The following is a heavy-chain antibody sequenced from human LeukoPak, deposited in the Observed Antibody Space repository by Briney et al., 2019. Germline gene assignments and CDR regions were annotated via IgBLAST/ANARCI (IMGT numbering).Heavy chain of an antibody. J-gene: IGHJ3*01. CDR1: RFTFSDYY. V-gene: IGHV3-69-1*01. Sequence: PGGSLRLSCAASRFTFSDYYMSWIRQAPGKGLEWISYISGSGTIYYADSVKGRFTISRDNAQRLVYLQMNSLRAEDTAVYYCTNFKPPAPDALDVWGQGTLITVSS. D-gene: IGHD2/OR15-2a*01. CDR3: TNFKPPAPDALDV. CDR2: ISGSGTI.